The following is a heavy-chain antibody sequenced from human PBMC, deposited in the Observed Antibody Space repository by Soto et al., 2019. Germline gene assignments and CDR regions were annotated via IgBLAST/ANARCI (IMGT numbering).Heavy chain of an antibody. V-gene: IGHV3-33*01. CDR2: IWYDGSNK. D-gene: IGHD3-10*01. CDR3: ARDVGSGLYYYYGMDV. CDR1: GFTFSSYG. Sequence: GGSLRLSCASSGFTFSSYGMHWVRQAPGKGLEWVAVIWYDGSNKYYADSVKGRSTISRDNSKNTLYLQMNSLRAEDTAVYYCARDVGSGLYYYYGMDVWGQGTTVTVS. J-gene: IGHJ6*02.